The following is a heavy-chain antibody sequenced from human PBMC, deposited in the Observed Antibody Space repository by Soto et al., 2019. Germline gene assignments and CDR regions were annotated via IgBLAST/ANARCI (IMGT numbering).Heavy chain of an antibody. J-gene: IGHJ4*03. CDR3: DTHILVLRSGGCIDF. V-gene: IGHV4-31*01. Sequence: SETLSLTCTVPGGSLSRGGNYWNCIRQHSGKGLEWIGYIYYSGSTYYNPSLKSLVTISVDTSKNQLSLKITTVTDADTALYYCDTHILVLRSGGCIDFWGQGTLVTV. D-gene: IGHD2-21*01. CDR1: GGSLSRGGNY. CDR2: IYYSGST.